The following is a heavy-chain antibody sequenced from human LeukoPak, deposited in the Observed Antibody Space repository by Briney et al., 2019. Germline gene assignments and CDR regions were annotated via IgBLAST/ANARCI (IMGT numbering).Heavy chain of an antibody. D-gene: IGHD3-10*01. CDR1: GFTFSSYE. V-gene: IGHV3-48*03. J-gene: IGHJ5*02. CDR3: AKEYMWRGWFENLPNNWFDP. CDR2: ISSSGSTI. Sequence: GGSLRLSCAASGFTFSSYELNWVRQAPGKGLEWVSYISSSGSTIYYADSVKGRFTISRDNAKNSLYLQMNSLRAEDTAVYYCAKEYMWRGWFENLPNNWFDPWGQGTLVTVSS.